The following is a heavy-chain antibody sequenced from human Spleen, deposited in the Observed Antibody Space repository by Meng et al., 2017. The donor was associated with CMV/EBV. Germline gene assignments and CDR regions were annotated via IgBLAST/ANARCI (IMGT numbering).Heavy chain of an antibody. CDR1: GFTFSSYA. J-gene: IGHJ6*02. Sequence: GESLKISCAASGFTFSSYAMHWVRQAPGKGLEWVAVISYDGSNKYYADSVKGRFTISRDNSKNTLYLQMNSLRAEDTAVYYCASLQDIVVVPAAIKGYYYYGMNVWGQGTTVTVSS. CDR2: ISYDGSNK. V-gene: IGHV3-30*04. CDR3: ASLQDIVVVPAAIKGYYYYGMNV. D-gene: IGHD2-2*02.